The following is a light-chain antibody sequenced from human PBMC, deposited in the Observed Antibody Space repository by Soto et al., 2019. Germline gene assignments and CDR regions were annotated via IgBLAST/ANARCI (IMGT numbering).Light chain of an antibody. Sequence: QLVLTQSPSASASLGASVKLTCTLSSGHSNYAIAWHQQQSEKGTRYLMKLNSDGSHSKGDGIPHCSSASSSWADRYLTISLLQSEDESYYYSQTWGSGIVVFGGGTKLTVL. CDR3: QTWGSGIVV. J-gene: IGLJ2*01. CDR2: LNSDGSH. CDR1: SGHSNYA. V-gene: IGLV4-69*01.